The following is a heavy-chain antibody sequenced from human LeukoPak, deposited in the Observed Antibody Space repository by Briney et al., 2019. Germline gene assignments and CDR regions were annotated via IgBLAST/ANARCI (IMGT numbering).Heavy chain of an antibody. Sequence: PGGSLRLSCAASGFTFSSYSMNWVRRAPGKGLEWVSYISSSSSTIYYADSVKGRFTISRDNAKNSLYLQMNSLRAEDTAVYYCARHREAYYDILTGYYNNWFDPWGQGTLVTVSS. CDR2: ISSSSSTI. J-gene: IGHJ5*02. CDR3: ARHREAYYDILTGYYNNWFDP. D-gene: IGHD3-9*01. CDR1: GFTFSSYS. V-gene: IGHV3-48*01.